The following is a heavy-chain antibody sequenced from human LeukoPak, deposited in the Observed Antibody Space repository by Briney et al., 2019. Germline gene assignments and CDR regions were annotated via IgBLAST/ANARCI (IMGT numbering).Heavy chain of an antibody. CDR1: GYTFTSYG. V-gene: IGHV1-8*01. CDR3: ARVEMATILKWFDP. CDR2: MNPNSGNT. J-gene: IGHJ5*02. Sequence: WASVKLSCKASGYTFTSYGMNGVRQATGQGLEWMGWMNPNSGNTGYAQKFQGRVTMTRNTSISTAYMELSSLRSEDTAVYYCARVEMATILKWFDPWGQGTLVTVSS. D-gene: IGHD5-24*01.